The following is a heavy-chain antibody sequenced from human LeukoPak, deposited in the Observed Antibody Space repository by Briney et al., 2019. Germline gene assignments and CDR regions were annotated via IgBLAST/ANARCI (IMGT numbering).Heavy chain of an antibody. CDR2: NNPNSGGT. CDR3: ARVDNYDSSGYYFWFDP. CDR1: GYTFTGYY. J-gene: IGHJ5*02. V-gene: IGHV1-2*02. D-gene: IGHD3-22*01. Sequence: ASVKVSCKASGYTFTGYYMRLVRLAPGQGLEWMGWNNPNSGGTNYAQKFQGRVTMTRDTSISTAYMELSRLRSDDTAVYYCARVDNYDSSGYYFWFDPWGQGTLVTVSS.